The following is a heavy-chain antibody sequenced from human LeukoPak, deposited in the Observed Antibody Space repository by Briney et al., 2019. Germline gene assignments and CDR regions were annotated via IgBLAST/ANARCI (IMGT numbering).Heavy chain of an antibody. Sequence: RGSLRLSCVASGFTFSNLAMGWVRQAPGKGLEWVSVISDSGGTTYYADSAKGRFTISRDNSRNTLYLQMNSLRVDDTAVYYCAKDARRYSGWYFFDHWGQGTLVTVSS. J-gene: IGHJ4*02. V-gene: IGHV3-23*01. CDR2: ISDSGGTT. CDR1: GFTFSNLA. CDR3: AKDARRYSGWYFFDH. D-gene: IGHD6-19*01.